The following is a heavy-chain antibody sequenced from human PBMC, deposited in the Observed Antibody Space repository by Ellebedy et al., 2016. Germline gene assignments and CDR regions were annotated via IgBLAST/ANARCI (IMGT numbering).Heavy chain of an antibody. CDR3: ASSIVGATRLFDY. CDR1: GYSISSGYY. V-gene: IGHV4-38-2*02. CDR2: IYYSGRT. J-gene: IGHJ4*02. D-gene: IGHD1-26*01. Sequence: SETLSLTXTVSGYSISSGYYWGWIRQPPGKGLEWIGSIYYSGRTYYNPSLKSRVTISVDTSKNQFSLKLSSVTAADTAVYYCASSIVGATRLFDYWGQGTLVTVSS.